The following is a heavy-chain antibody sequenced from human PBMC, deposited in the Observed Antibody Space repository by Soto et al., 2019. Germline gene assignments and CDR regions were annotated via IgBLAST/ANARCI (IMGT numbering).Heavy chain of an antibody. Sequence: QLQLQESGSGLVKPSQTLSLTCAVSGGSISSGGYSWSWIRQPPVKGREWIGYIYHSGSTYYNPALKSRVTISVDRSKNQFSLKLSSVTTADTVVYYCASAGGLGAVAADYWGQGTLFTVSS. D-gene: IGHD6-19*01. CDR3: ASAGGLGAVAADY. CDR2: IYHSGST. J-gene: IGHJ4*02. V-gene: IGHV4-30-2*01. CDR1: GGSISSGGYS.